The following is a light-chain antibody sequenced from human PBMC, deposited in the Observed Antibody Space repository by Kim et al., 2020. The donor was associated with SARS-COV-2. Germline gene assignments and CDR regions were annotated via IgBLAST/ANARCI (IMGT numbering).Light chain of an antibody. CDR1: SIRCYY. V-gene: IGLV3-19*01. J-gene: IGLJ2*01. CDR3: NSRDSSGNHLV. Sequence: LVQPVRITCQGDSIRCYYAGWYQQRPGHAPVLGIYGKNNRPSGIPDRFAGCSSGNTASLTITGAQAEDEADYYGNSRDSSGNHLVFGGGTQLTVL. CDR2: GKN.